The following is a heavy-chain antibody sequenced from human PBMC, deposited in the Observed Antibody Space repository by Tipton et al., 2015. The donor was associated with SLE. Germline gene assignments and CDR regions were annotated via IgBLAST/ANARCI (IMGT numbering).Heavy chain of an antibody. Sequence: SLRLSCAASGFTVSSNYMSWVRQAPGKGLEWVSVIYSGGSTYYADSVKGRFTISRHNSKNTLYLQMNSLRAEDTAVYYCARDPGSGWSQFDYWGQGTLVTVSS. CDR1: GFTVSSNY. V-gene: IGHV3-53*04. D-gene: IGHD6-19*01. CDR2: IYSGGST. J-gene: IGHJ4*02. CDR3: ARDPGSGWSQFDY.